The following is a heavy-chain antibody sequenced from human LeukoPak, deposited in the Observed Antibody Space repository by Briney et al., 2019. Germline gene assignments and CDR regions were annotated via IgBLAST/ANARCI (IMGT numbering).Heavy chain of an antibody. CDR1: GYTFTSYY. Sequence: ASVKVSCKASGYTFTSYYMHWVRQAPGQGLEWMGIINPSGGSTSYAQKFQGRVTMTRDTSTSTVYMELSSLRSEDTAVYYCARDDLELGIFWSGYYTSWGQGTLVTVSS. J-gene: IGHJ5*02. CDR2: INPSGGST. D-gene: IGHD3-3*01. V-gene: IGHV1-46*01. CDR3: ARDDLELGIFWSGYYTS.